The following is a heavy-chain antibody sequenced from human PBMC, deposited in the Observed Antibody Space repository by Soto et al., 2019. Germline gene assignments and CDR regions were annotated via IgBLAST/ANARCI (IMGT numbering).Heavy chain of an antibody. J-gene: IGHJ3*02. CDR2: IYYSGST. CDR1: GGSISSGGYY. Sequence: SETLSLTCTVSGGSISSGGYYWSWIRQHPGKGLEWIGYIYYSGSTYYNPSLKSRVTISVDTSKNQFSLKLSSVTAADTAVYYCARGNIPAREEGAFDIWGQGTMVNVSS. D-gene: IGHD1-26*01. V-gene: IGHV4-31*03. CDR3: ARGNIPAREEGAFDI.